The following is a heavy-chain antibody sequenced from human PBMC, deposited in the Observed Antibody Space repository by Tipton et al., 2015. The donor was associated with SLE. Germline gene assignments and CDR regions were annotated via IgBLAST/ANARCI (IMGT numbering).Heavy chain of an antibody. J-gene: IGHJ4*02. CDR3: AKTDHDYGDYVGY. CDR1: GFTFSSYS. D-gene: IGHD4-17*01. V-gene: IGHV3-30*02. Sequence: SLRLSCAASGFTFSSYSMNWVRQAPGKGLEWVAFIRYDGSNKYYADSVKGRFTISRDNSKNTLYLQMNSLRAEDTAVYYCAKTDHDYGDYVGYWGQGTLVTVSS. CDR2: IRYDGSNK.